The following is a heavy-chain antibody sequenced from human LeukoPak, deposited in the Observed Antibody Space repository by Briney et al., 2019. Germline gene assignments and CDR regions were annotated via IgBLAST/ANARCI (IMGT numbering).Heavy chain of an antibody. CDR3: ARDRAHYYDSSGYHGAFDI. CDR1: GGSISSSSYY. D-gene: IGHD3-22*01. V-gene: IGHV4-39*07. CDR2: IHYRGST. J-gene: IGHJ3*02. Sequence: SETLSLTCTVSGGSISSSSYYWDWIRQPPGKGLEWIGNIHYRGSTYYNPSLKSRVTISLDTSKNQFSLKLSSVTAADTAVYYWARDRAHYYDSSGYHGAFDIWGQGTMVTVSS.